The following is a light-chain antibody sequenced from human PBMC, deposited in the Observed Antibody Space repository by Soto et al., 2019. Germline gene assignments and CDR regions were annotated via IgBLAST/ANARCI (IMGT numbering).Light chain of an antibody. J-gene: IGLJ3*02. V-gene: IGLV2-14*01. Sequence: QSVLAQPASVSGSLGQSITISCTGTNSDVGGFDFVSWYQQHPGKAPKLMIYEVNNRPSGVSNRFSASKSGNTASLTISGLQAEDEADYYCSSWTTSTTQVLGGGTKVTVL. CDR1: NSDVGGFDF. CDR2: EVN. CDR3: SSWTTSTTQV.